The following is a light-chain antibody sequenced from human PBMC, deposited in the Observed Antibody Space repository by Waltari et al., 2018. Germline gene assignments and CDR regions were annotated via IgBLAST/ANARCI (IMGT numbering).Light chain of an antibody. CDR2: HAS. CDR3: QKYVNLPAT. CDR1: ESVSKY. V-gene: IGKV3-20*01. J-gene: IGKJ1*01. Sequence: EAVFTQSPSTLSLSPGERATLSCRASESVSKYLAWYQQKPGQAPRLLIYHASIRATGIPDRFSGSGSGTDFSLTINRLEPEDSAVYYCQKYVNLPATFGRGTKVEIK.